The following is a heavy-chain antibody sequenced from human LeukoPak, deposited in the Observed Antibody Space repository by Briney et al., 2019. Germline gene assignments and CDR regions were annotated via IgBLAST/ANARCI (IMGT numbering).Heavy chain of an antibody. J-gene: IGHJ4*02. V-gene: IGHV4-4*07. CDR1: GGSIVSHY. D-gene: IGHD6-19*01. Sequence: SETLSLICTVSGGSIVSHYWNWIRQPAGRGLEWIGRIYTSGSTNYNPSLKSRVTMSVDTSKNQFSLKLSSVTAADTAVYYCARDGPLTVAVAASFDYWGQGTLVTVSS. CDR3: ARDGPLTVAVAASFDY. CDR2: IYTSGST.